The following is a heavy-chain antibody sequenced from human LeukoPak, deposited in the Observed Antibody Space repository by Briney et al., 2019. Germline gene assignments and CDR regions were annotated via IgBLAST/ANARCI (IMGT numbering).Heavy chain of an antibody. D-gene: IGHD4-17*01. CDR1: GGSISSYY. CDR2: IYYSGST. V-gene: IGHV4-59*01. CDR3: ARDGDPQYYFDY. Sequence: SETLSLTCTVSGGSISSYYWSWIRQPPGKGLEWIGYIYYSGSTNYNPSLKSRVTISVDTSKNQFSLKLSSVTAADTAVYYCARDGDPQYYFDYWCQGTLVTVSS. J-gene: IGHJ4*02.